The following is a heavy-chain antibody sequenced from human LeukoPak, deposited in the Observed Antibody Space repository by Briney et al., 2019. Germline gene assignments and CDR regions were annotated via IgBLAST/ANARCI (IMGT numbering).Heavy chain of an antibody. D-gene: IGHD3-10*01. CDR1: GYTFTGYY. Sequence: GASVKVSCKASGYTFTGYYMHWVRQAPGKGLEWMGGFNPEDGETIYAQKFQGRVTMTEDTSTDTAYMELSSLRSEDTAVYYCATDRFGVRGVIIGAFDYWGQGTLVTVSS. CDR2: FNPEDGET. V-gene: IGHV1-24*01. CDR3: ATDRFGVRGVIIGAFDY. J-gene: IGHJ4*02.